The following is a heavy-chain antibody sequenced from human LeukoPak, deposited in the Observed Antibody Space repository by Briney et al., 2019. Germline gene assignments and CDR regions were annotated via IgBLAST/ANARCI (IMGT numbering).Heavy chain of an antibody. Sequence: GGSLRLSCAASGFTFSSYAMSWVRQAPGKGLEWVSAISGSGGSTYYADSVKGRFTISRDNSKNTLYLQMNSLRAEDTAVYYCAKDHYLMIVVVMWAFDIWGQGTMVTVSS. D-gene: IGHD3-22*01. CDR2: ISGSGGST. CDR3: AKDHYLMIVVVMWAFDI. J-gene: IGHJ3*02. V-gene: IGHV3-23*01. CDR1: GFTFSSYA.